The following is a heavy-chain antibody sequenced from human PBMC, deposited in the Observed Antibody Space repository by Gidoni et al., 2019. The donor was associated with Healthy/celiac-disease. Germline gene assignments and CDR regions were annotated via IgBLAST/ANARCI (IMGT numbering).Heavy chain of an antibody. V-gene: IGHV4-38-2*02. D-gene: IGHD4-17*01. J-gene: IGHJ3*02. CDR1: GYSISSGYY. CDR2: SYHSGST. Sequence: QVQLQESGPGLVKPSETLSLTCTVSGYSISSGYYWGWIRQPPGKGLEWICSSYHSGSTYYNPSLKSRVTISVDTSKNQFSLTLSSVTSADSAVYYCRWDDYGDSLDAFDIWGQGTMVTVSS. CDR3: RWDDYGDSLDAFDI.